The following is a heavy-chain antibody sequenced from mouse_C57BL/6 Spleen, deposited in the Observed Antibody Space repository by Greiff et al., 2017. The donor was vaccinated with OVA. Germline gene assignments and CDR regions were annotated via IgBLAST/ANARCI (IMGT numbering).Heavy chain of an antibody. CDR3: ARDSDYPFAY. Sequence: EVKLMESGGGLVKPGGSLKLSCAASGFTFSSYAMSWVRQTPEKRLEWVATISDGGSYTYYPDNVKGRFTITRDTAKNNLYLQMSHLKSEDTARYYCARDSDYPFAYWGQGTLVTVSA. J-gene: IGHJ3*01. CDR1: GFTFSSYA. V-gene: IGHV5-4*01. CDR2: ISDGGSYT. D-gene: IGHD2-4*01.